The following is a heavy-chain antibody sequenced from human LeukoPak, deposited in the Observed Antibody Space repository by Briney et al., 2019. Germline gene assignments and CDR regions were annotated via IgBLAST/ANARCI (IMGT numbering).Heavy chain of an antibody. V-gene: IGHV4-34*01. CDR1: GGSFSGYY. D-gene: IGHD3-9*01. CDR3: ARALRYFQNYDYYMGF. Sequence: KPSETLSLTCAVYGGSFSGYYWSWIRQPPGKGLEWIGEINHSGSTNYNPSLKSRVTISVNTSKNQFSLKLSSVTAADTAVYYCARALRYFQNYDYYMGFWGKGTTVTVSS. J-gene: IGHJ6*03. CDR2: INHSGST.